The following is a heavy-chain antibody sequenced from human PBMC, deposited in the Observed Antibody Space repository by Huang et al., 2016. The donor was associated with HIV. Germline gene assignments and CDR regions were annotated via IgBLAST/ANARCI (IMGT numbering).Heavy chain of an antibody. CDR1: GVSFSGYY. D-gene: IGHD1-26*01. CDR3: ARDGPERSSGNYGASDY. CDR2: INESGST. J-gene: IGHJ4*02. V-gene: IGHV4-34*01. Sequence: QVQLQQWGAGLLKPSETLSLTCAVYGVSFSGYYWSWIRQPPGKGLAWIGEINESGSTNYNPALKSRGTVSVDTSKNQFSLRLSSVTAADTAVYYCARDGPERSSGNYGASDYWGQGTLVTVSS.